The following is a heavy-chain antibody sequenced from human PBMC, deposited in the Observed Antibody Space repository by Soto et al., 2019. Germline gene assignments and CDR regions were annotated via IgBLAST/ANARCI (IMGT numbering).Heavy chain of an antibody. V-gene: IGHV5-51*01. CDR3: ARLTADKISIESTVVTRRVDY. Sequence: GESLKISCKGSGYSFTSYWIGWVRQMPGKGLEWMGIIYPGDSDTRYSPSFQGQVTISADKSISTAYLQWSSLKASDTAMYYCARLTADKISIESTVVTRRVDYWGQGTLVTVSS. D-gene: IGHD4-17*01. CDR1: GYSFTSYW. J-gene: IGHJ4*02. CDR2: IYPGDSDT.